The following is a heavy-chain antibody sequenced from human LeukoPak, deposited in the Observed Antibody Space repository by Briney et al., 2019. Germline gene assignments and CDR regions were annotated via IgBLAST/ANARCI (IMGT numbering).Heavy chain of an antibody. J-gene: IGHJ4*02. D-gene: IGHD1-26*01. V-gene: IGHV1-2*02. CDR3: ARSGSSHHDY. CDR1: GYTFTSYD. CDR2: INPNSGGT. Sequence: ASVKVSCKASGYTFTSYDINWVRQATGQGLEWMGWINPNSGGTNYAQKFQGRVTMTRDTSISTAYMELSRLRSDDTAVYYCARSGSSHHDYWGQGTLVTVSS.